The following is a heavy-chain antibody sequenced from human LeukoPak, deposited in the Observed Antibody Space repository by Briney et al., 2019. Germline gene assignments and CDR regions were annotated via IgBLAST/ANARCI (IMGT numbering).Heavy chain of an antibody. CDR1: GYTFTNYY. D-gene: IGHD6-19*01. CDR2: IHPNSDGT. CDR3: AREGVVAGSSRGWFDP. Sequence: ASVKVSCKASGYTFTNYYLHWVRQAPGQGLEWMGWIHPNSDGTHYAQKFQGRVTLTRDTSISTSYMELSSLTSDDTAVYFCAREGVVAGSSRGWFDPWGHGTQVTVSS. J-gene: IGHJ5*02. V-gene: IGHV1-2*02.